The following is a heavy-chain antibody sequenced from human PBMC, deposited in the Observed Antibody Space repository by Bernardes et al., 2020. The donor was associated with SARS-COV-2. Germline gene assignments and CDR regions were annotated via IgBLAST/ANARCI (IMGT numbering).Heavy chain of an antibody. D-gene: IGHD2-2*01. CDR2: ISSSGSNI. CDR1: GFTFSDYS. J-gene: IGHJ5*02. V-gene: IGHV3-48*02. Sequence: GGPLRLCCAACGFTFSDYSMSWVRQAPGKGLEWVSYISSSGSNIYYADSVKGRFTISRDNSKNSLYLQMNSLRDEDTAVYYCARGPKYQLLKWGLKWFDPWGQGTLVTVSS. CDR3: ARGPKYQLLKWGLKWFDP.